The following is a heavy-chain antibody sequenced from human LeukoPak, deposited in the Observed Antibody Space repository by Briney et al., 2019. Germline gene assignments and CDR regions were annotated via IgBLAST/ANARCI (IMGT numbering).Heavy chain of an antibody. CDR2: IIPIFGTA. J-gene: IGHJ6*04. CDR3: AKAGYCSGGSCFNV. D-gene: IGHD2-15*01. CDR1: GGTFSSYA. Sequence: GASVKVSCKASGGTFSSYAISWVRQAPGQGLEWMGGIIPIFGTANYAQKFQGRVTITAEKSTSTAYMELSSLRSEDTAVYYCAKAGYCSGGSCFNVWGKGTTVTVSS. V-gene: IGHV1-69*06.